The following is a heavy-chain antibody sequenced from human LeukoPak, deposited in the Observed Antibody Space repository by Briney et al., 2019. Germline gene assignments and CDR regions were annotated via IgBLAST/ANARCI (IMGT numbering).Heavy chain of an antibody. J-gene: IGHJ4*02. Sequence: PGGSLRLSCAASGFTFSSYGMHWVRQAPGKGLEWVSAISNSGASTYYADSVKGRFTISRDNSKNTLYLQMNSLRAEDTAVYYCAYLPRDYWGQGTLVTVSS. D-gene: IGHD3-9*01. CDR3: AYLPRDY. CDR2: ISNSGAST. V-gene: IGHV3-23*01. CDR1: GFTFSSYG.